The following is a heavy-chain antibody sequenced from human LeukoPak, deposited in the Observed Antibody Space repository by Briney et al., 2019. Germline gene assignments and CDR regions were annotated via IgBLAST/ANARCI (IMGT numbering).Heavy chain of an antibody. D-gene: IGHD6-13*01. CDR2: IDAGNSRV. J-gene: IGHJ4*02. CDR3: ARGIWTSHTVGYYFDN. V-gene: IGHV1-3*03. Sequence: ASVKVSCKASGYTCTNYAVNWVRQAPGQRLEWMGWIDAGNSRVKYSQKFQDRVTLTRDASASTAYMELSSLRSEDMAIYYCARGIWTSHTVGYYFDNWGQGTLVTVSS. CDR1: GYTCTNYA.